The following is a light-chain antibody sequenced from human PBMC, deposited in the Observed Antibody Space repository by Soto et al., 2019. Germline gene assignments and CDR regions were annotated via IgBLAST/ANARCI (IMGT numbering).Light chain of an antibody. Sequence: QYALTQPASVSGSPGQSITISCSGTSNDVGGYDYVSWYQQHPGKAPKLVIYEVSNRPSWVSNRFSGSKSGNTASLTISGLQPEDEADYYCNSYTSSSTLVFGGGTKVTVL. CDR2: EVS. CDR3: NSYTSSSTLV. V-gene: IGLV2-14*01. CDR1: SNDVGGYDY. J-gene: IGLJ2*01.